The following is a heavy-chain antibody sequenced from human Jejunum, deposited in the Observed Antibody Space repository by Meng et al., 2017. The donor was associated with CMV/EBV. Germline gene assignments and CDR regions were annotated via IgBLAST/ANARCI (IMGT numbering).Heavy chain of an antibody. CDR1: YA. D-gene: IGHD2-2*01. CDR3: ARDRIDCSRTSCPRGSLTHFDY. Sequence: YAMHWVRQAPGKGLEWVAVISFDGSNKYYADSVKGGFTISRDNSKNTLYLEVISLRAEDSAVYYCARDRIDCSRTSCPRGSLTHFDYWGQGTLVTVSS. J-gene: IGHJ4*02. CDR2: ISFDGSNK. V-gene: IGHV3-30*04.